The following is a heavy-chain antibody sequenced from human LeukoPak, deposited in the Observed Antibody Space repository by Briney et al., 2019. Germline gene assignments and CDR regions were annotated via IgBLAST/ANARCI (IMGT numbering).Heavy chain of an antibody. CDR3: AKRYYDFPLDY. V-gene: IGHV3-23*01. D-gene: IGHD3-3*01. Sequence: PGGSLRLSYAASGFTFSIYAMNWVRQAPGKGLEWVSSISANGGETHYADSVKGRFTISRDNSKNTLYLQINNPRVEDTAVYYCAKRYYDFPLDYWGQGTLVTVSS. CDR1: GFTFSIYA. J-gene: IGHJ4*02. CDR2: ISANGGET.